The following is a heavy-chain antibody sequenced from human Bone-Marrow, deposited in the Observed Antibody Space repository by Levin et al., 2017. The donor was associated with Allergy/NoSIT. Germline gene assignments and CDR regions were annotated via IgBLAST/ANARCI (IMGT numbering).Heavy chain of an antibody. CDR2: ISGSGGST. Sequence: GGSLRLSCAASGFTFTSQAMTWVRQAPGKGLEWVSGISGSGGSTYYADSVKGRFTISRDNSKNTVYLQMNSLRAEDTAVYYCAKEAWSVYPYYFDYWGQGTLVTVSS. V-gene: IGHV3-23*01. J-gene: IGHJ4*02. CDR1: GFTFTSQA. CDR3: AKEAWSVYPYYFDY. D-gene: IGHD3-3*01.